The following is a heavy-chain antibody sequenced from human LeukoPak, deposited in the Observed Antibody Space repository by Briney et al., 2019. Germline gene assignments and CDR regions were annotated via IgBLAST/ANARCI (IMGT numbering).Heavy chain of an antibody. D-gene: IGHD3-22*01. J-gene: IGHJ4*02. CDR3: ARDKKDYYDSSGSQSPYDY. CDR2: ISAYNGNT. Sequence: ASVKVSCKASGYTFTSYGISWVRQAPGQGLEWMGWISAYNGNTNYAQKLQGRVTMTTDTSTSTAYMELRSLRSDDTAVYCCARDKKDYYDSSGSQSPYDYWGQGTLVTVSS. V-gene: IGHV1-18*01. CDR1: GYTFTSYG.